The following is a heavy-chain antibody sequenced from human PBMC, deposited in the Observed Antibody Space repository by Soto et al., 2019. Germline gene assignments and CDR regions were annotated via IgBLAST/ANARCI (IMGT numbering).Heavy chain of an antibody. Sequence: GGSPRLSCSASGFTVSSYAMSWVRQAPGKGLEWVSAISGSGGSTYYADSVKGRFTISRDNSKNTLYLQMNSLRAEDTAVYYCARSSMVNNWFDPWGQGTLVTVSS. CDR3: ARSSMVNNWFDP. D-gene: IGHD5-18*01. CDR2: ISGSGGST. J-gene: IGHJ5*02. V-gene: IGHV3-23*01. CDR1: GFTVSSYA.